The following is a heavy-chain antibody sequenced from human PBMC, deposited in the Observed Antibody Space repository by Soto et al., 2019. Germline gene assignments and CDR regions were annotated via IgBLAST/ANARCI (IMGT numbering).Heavy chain of an antibody. CDR2: ISSSSSTI. CDR1: GFTFSSYS. D-gene: IGHD4-17*01. J-gene: IGHJ6*02. Sequence: GGSLRLSCAASGFTFSSYSMNWVRQAPGKGLEWVSYISSSSSTIYYADSVKGRFTISRDNAKNSLYLQMNSLRAEDTAVYYCARDSVTTGVDGYYGMDVWGQGTTVTVSS. CDR3: ARDSVTTGVDGYYGMDV. V-gene: IGHV3-48*01.